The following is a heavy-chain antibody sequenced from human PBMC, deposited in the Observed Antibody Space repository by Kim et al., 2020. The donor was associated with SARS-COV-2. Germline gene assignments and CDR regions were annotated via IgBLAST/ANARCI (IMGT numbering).Heavy chain of an antibody. J-gene: IGHJ4*02. Sequence: GGSLRLSCAASGFTFSSYSMNWVRQAPGKGLEWVSSISSSSSNTYYADSVKGRFTISRDNAKNSLYLQMNSLRAEDTAVYYCAGLYSSSWYYFDYCGQRTLVTVSS. CDR2: ISSSSSNT. CDR1: GFTFSSYS. D-gene: IGHD6-13*01. CDR3: AGLYSSSWYYFDY. V-gene: IGHV3-21*01.